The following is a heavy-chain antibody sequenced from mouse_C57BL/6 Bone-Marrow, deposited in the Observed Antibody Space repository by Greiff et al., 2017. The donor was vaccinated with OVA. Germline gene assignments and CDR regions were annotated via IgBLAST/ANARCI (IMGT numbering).Heavy chain of an antibody. CDR1: GYSITSGYY. V-gene: IGHV3-6*01. Sequence: EVQLQQSGPGLVKPSQSLSLTCSVTGYSITSGYYWNWIRQFPGNKLEWMGYISYDGSNNYNPSLKNRISITRDTSKNHVCLKLNSVTTEDTATYYCARAGSRLGAMDYWGQGTSVTVSS. CDR2: ISYDGSN. J-gene: IGHJ4*01. CDR3: ARAGSRLGAMDY. D-gene: IGHD1-1*01.